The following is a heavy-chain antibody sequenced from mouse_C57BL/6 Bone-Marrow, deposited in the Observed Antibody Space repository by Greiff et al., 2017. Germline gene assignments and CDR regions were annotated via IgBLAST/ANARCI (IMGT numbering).Heavy chain of an antibody. CDR2: IRSKSNNYAT. Sequence: DVKLVESGGGLVQPKGSLKLSCAASGFSFNTYAMNWVRQAPGKGLEWVARIRSKSNNYATYYADSVKDRFTISRDDSASMLYLQMKKLKTEDTARYYRVGKWGGKDYLDYWGQGTTLTVSS. V-gene: IGHV10-1*01. CDR3: VGKWGGKDYLDY. J-gene: IGHJ2*01. CDR1: GFSFNTYA. D-gene: IGHD1-3*01.